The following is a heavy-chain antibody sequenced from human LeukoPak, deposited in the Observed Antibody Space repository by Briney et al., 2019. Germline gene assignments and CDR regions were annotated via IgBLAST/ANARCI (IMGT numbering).Heavy chain of an antibody. CDR1: GFTFSIYA. J-gene: IGHJ4*02. CDR2: TSNDGSHK. Sequence: PGTSLRLSCAASGFTFSIYAMHWVRQTPGKGLEWVAATSNDGSHKYYANSVKGRFIISRDNSMNTLFLQMNSLRAEDTAVYHCAKGGYSYGFIDSWGQGTLVTVSS. V-gene: IGHV3-30*18. D-gene: IGHD5-18*01. CDR3: AKGGYSYGFIDS.